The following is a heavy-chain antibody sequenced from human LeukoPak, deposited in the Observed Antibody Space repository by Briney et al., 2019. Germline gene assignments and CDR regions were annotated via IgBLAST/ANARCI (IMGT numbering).Heavy chain of an antibody. V-gene: IGHV3-33*01. D-gene: IGHD3-9*01. Sequence: PGGSLRLSCAASGFTFSSYGMHWVRQAPGKGLEWVAVIWYDGSNKYYADSVKGRFTISRDNSKNTLYLQMNSLRVEDTAVYYCAREAKVLRYFDWYIDPWGQGTLVTVSS. J-gene: IGHJ5*02. CDR1: GFTFSSYG. CDR3: AREAKVLRYFDWYIDP. CDR2: IWYDGSNK.